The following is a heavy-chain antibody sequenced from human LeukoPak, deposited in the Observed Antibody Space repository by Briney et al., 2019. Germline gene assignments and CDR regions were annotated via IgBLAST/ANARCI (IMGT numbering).Heavy chain of an antibody. J-gene: IGHJ4*02. CDR3: ARVGRLGCSSTSCPRARGFDY. CDR2: INHSGST. V-gene: IGHV4-34*01. CDR1: GGSFSGYY. D-gene: IGHD2-2*01. Sequence: SETLSLTCAVYGGSFSGYYWSWIRQPPGKGLEWIGEINHSGSTNYNPSLKSRVTISVDTSKNQFSLKLSSVTAADTAVYYCARVGRLGCSSTSCPRARGFDYWGQGTLVTVSS.